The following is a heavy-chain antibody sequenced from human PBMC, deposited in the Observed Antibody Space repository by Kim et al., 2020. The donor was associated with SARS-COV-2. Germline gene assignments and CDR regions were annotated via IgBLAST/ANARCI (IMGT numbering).Heavy chain of an antibody. CDR3: ASDLLYGSGSYSDNWFDP. CDR2: ISAYNGNT. CDR1: GYTFTSYG. D-gene: IGHD3-10*01. V-gene: IGHV1-18*01. J-gene: IGHJ5*02. Sequence: ASVKVSCKASGYTFTSYGISWVRQAPGQGLEWMGWISAYNGNTNYAQKLQGRVTMTTDTSTSTAYMELRSLRSDDTAVYYCASDLLYGSGSYSDNWFDPWCQGTLVTVSS.